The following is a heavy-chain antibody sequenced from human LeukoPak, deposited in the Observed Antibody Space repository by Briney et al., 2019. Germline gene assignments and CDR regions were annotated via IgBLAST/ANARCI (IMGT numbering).Heavy chain of an antibody. CDR1: GFTVSSDS. D-gene: IGHD3-10*01. J-gene: IGHJ4*02. CDR3: ARGAPPPSLWFGELLYPPYYYFDY. V-gene: IGHV3-74*01. CDR2: INSDGSST. Sequence: GGSLRLSCTVSGFTVSSDSMSWVRQAPGKGLVWVSRINSDGSSTSYADSVKGRFTISRDNAKNTLYLQMNSLRAEDTAVYYCARGAPPPSLWFGELLYPPYYYFDYWGQGTLVTVSS.